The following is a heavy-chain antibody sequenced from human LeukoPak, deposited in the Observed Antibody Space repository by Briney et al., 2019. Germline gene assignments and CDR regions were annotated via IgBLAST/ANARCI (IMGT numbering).Heavy chain of an antibody. D-gene: IGHD5-18*01. J-gene: IGHJ3*02. CDR2: ISYDGSNK. CDR1: GFTFSSYA. CDR3: AKDLDGGYSYGYPAFDI. V-gene: IGHV3-30*04. Sequence: GGSLRLSCAASGFTFSSYAMHWVRQAPGKGLEWVAVISYDGSNKYYADSVKGRFTTSRDNSKNTLYLQMNSLRAEDTAVYYCAKDLDGGYSYGYPAFDIWGQGTMVTVSS.